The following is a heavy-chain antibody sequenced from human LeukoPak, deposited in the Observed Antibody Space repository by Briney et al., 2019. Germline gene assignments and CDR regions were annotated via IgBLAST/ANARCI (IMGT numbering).Heavy chain of an antibody. D-gene: IGHD5-18*01. Sequence: SETLSLTCTVSGGSISSGDYYWSWIRQPPGKGLEWIGYIYYSGTTYYNPSLKSRLTVSVDTSKNQFSLKLSSVTAADTAVYYCARGPMLSGGYSYGPGHFDYWGRGTLVTVSS. CDR3: ARGPMLSGGYSYGPGHFDY. J-gene: IGHJ4*02. CDR2: IYYSGTT. V-gene: IGHV4-30-4*01. CDR1: GGSISSGDYY.